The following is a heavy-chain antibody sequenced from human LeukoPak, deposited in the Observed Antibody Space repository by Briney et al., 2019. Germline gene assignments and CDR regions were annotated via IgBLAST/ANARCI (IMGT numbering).Heavy chain of an antibody. J-gene: IGHJ3*02. CDR3: ARVGVGYYGSGSTNHAFDI. Sequence: PGGSLRLSCAASGFTFDDYAMHWVRQAPGKGLEWIGYIYYSGSTNYNPSLKSRVTISVDKSKNQFSLKLSSVTAADTAVYYCARVGVGYYGSGSTNHAFDIWGQGTMVTVSS. V-gene: IGHV4-59*12. D-gene: IGHD3-10*01. CDR1: GFTFDDYA. CDR2: IYYSGST.